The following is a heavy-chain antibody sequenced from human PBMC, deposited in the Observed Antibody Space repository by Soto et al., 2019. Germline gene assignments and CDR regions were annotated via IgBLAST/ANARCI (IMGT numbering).Heavy chain of an antibody. Sequence: GGSLRLSCAASGFTFSSYWMHWVRQAPGKGLVWVSRINSDGSSTSYAESEKGRITISRDNAKNTLYLQMNSFRAEDTAVYYCASSLLTPFDYWGQGTLVTVSS. CDR3: ASSLLTPFDY. D-gene: IGHD7-27*01. CDR2: INSDGSST. J-gene: IGHJ4*02. V-gene: IGHV3-74*01. CDR1: GFTFSSYW.